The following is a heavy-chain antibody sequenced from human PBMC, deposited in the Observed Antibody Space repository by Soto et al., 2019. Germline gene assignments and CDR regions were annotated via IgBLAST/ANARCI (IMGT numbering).Heavy chain of an antibody. J-gene: IGHJ3*01. V-gene: IGHV4-59*08. Sequence: PSETLSLTCTVSGGSISSYYWSWIRQPPGKGLEWIGYIYYSGSTNYSPSLKSRVTISVDTSKNQFSLKMSSVTAADTAVYYCANSHRGITIFGLVFVFDFGGKGKMVTVSS. D-gene: IGHD3-3*01. CDR3: ANSHRGITIFGLVFVFDF. CDR2: IYYSGST. CDR1: GGSISSYY.